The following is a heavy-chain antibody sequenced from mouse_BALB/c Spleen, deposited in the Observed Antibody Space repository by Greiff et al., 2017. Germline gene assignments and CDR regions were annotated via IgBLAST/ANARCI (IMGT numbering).Heavy chain of an antibody. D-gene: IGHD4-1*01. CDR3: ARGGLGDYAMDY. Sequence: QVQLQQSGAELARPGASVKLSCKASGYTFTSYWMQWVKQRPGQGLEWIGAIYPGDGDTRYTQKFKGKATLTADKSSSTAYMQLSSLASEDSAVYYCARGGLGDYAMDYWGQGTSVTVSS. J-gene: IGHJ4*01. V-gene: IGHV1-87*01. CDR2: IYPGDGDT. CDR1: GYTFTSYW.